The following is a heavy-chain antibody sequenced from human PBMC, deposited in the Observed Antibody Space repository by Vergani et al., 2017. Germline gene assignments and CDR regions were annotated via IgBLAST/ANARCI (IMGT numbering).Heavy chain of an antibody. CDR2: IDWDDAK. D-gene: IGHD1-26*01. CDR1: GFLVNTHGMS. J-gene: IGHJ4*02. Sequence: QVTLKESGPALVKPTQTLTLTCTFSGFLVNTHGMSMSWVRQPPGKALEWLARIDWDDAKLDTTSLKTRLTISKDTSKHQVVLTMTKMDTVDTATYYCARTTPGTWYIDYWGQGILVTVSS. CDR3: ARTTPGTWYIDY. V-gene: IGHV2-70*04.